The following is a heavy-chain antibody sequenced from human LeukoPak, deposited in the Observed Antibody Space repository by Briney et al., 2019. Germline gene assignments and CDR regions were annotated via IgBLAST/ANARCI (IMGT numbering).Heavy chain of an antibody. V-gene: IGHV4-59*08. Sequence: SETLSLTCTVSGGSISSYYWSWIRQPPGKGLEWIGYIYYSGSTHYNPSLKSRVTISVDTSKNQFSLKLSSVTAADTAVYYCASHESSSIAAFDPWGQGTLVTVSS. CDR3: ASHESSSIAAFDP. D-gene: IGHD6-6*01. J-gene: IGHJ5*02. CDR1: GGSISSYY. CDR2: IYYSGST.